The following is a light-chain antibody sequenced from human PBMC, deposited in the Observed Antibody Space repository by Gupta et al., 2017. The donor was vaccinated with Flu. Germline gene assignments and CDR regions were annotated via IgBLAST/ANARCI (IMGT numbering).Light chain of an antibody. J-gene: IGLJ3*02. CDR2: DDS. V-gene: IGLV3-21*02. CDR1: NIGRKS. CDR3: QVWDSYSDHWV. Sequence: SYLLTQPPPVSVDPGQTASIPCEGNNIGRKSVHWYQQKPGQAPVLVVYDDSDRPSGIPARFSGSNSVNTANLTIGRVEAGDEADYFCQVWDSYSDHWVFGGGTKVTV.